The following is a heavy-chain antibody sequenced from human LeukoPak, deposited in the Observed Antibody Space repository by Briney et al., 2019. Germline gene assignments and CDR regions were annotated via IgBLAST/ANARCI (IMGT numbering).Heavy chain of an antibody. CDR1: GFTFSRYS. CDR2: ITSSSSYI. V-gene: IGHV3-21*01. J-gene: IGHJ4*01. Sequence: GGSLRLSCAASGFTFSRYSMTWVRQAPGKGLEWVSSITSSSSYIYYADSVEGRFTTSRDNAKNSLYLQMNSLRAEDTAVYYCARGSTYSSGWYTGFDYWGQGTLVTVSS. D-gene: IGHD6-19*01. CDR3: ARGSTYSSGWYTGFDY.